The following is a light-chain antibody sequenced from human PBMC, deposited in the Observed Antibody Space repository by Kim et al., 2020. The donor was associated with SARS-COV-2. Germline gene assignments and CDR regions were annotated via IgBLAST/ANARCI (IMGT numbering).Light chain of an antibody. CDR2: RNN. CDR1: SSNVVNTR. J-gene: IGLJ3*02. Sequence: TATLTGTGRSSNVVNTRAVWLQHPQGHPPKLLSYRNNNRPSGISERFSASRSGNTASLTITGLQPEDEADYYCSAWDSSLSGWVFGGGTKVTVL. V-gene: IGLV10-54*04. CDR3: SAWDSSLSGWV.